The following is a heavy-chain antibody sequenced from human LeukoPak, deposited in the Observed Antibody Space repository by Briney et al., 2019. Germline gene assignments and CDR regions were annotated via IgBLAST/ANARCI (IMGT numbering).Heavy chain of an antibody. Sequence: GGSMRLSCAASGFSFSSYSMNWVRQAPRKGLEWVSYISGSGNAKHYTDSVKGRFTVSRDNSKNTLYLQMNSLRAEDTAMYYCARGLGYCTSTTCLLPFDYWGQGTLVTVSS. CDR1: GFSFSSYS. V-gene: IGHV3-48*01. CDR3: ARGLGYCTSTTCLLPFDY. J-gene: IGHJ4*02. CDR2: ISGSGNAK. D-gene: IGHD2-2*01.